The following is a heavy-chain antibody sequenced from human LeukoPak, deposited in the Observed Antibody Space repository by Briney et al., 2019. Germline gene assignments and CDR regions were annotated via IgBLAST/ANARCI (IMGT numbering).Heavy chain of an antibody. V-gene: IGHV3-48*02. J-gene: IGHJ4*02. CDR1: GFTFSSYS. Sequence: GGSLRLSCATSGFTFSSYSMIWVRQAPGKGLEWVSYIRSSGDMIYYADSVKGRFTISRDNAKKSVYLQMNSLRDEDTAVYYCVRDPDALDYWGQGTQVTVSS. CDR3: VRDPDALDY. CDR2: IRSSGDMI.